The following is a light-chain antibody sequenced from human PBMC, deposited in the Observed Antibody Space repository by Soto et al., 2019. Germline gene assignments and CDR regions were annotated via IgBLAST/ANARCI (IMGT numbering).Light chain of an antibody. V-gene: IGKV3-20*01. J-gene: IGKJ3*01. Sequence: DIVLTQSPGTLSLSPGERATLSCRASQSVSSKYLAWYQQKPGQPPRVLIYGTSIRATGIPERGSGGGSGTDLTLTITTLESEDFAVYDCQQYCSSLCTVGLGTKV. CDR3: QQYCSSLCT. CDR2: GTS. CDR1: QSVSSKY.